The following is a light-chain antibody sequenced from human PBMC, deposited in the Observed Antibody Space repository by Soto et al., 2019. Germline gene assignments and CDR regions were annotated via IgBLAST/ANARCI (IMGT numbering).Light chain of an antibody. J-gene: IGKJ5*01. CDR3: QQRNYWQVT. V-gene: IGKV3D-20*02. Sequence: VLTHSPCTLSLSPGARAALACGASQSVSSSCFACYQQQPRQAPPLLLFRPSSRGTGIPDKGSGSGSGTDFTLTISSLEPEDFATYYCQQRNYWQVTFGQGTRLEIK. CDR2: RPS. CDR1: QSVSSSC.